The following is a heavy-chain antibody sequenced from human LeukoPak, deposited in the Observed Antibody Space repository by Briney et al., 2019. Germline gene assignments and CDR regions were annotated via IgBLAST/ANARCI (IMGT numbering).Heavy chain of an antibody. J-gene: IGHJ4*02. Sequence: SETLSLTCTVSGGSINSYYWSWIRQPPGKGLERIGYIYYSGSTNNNPSLKSRVTISVDTSKNQFSLQLSSVTAADTAVYYCARHYFDSSGYYYVDYWGQGTLVTVSS. CDR2: IYYSGST. D-gene: IGHD3-22*01. CDR3: ARHYFDSSGYYYVDY. CDR1: GGSINSYY. V-gene: IGHV4-59*08.